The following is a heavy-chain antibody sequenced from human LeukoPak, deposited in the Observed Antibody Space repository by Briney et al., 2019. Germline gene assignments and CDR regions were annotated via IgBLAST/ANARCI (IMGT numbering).Heavy chain of an antibody. CDR3: AGPASLYLGSEDQGFES. J-gene: IGHJ4*02. D-gene: IGHD6-25*01. CDR1: GFTLSRFW. Sequence: PGGYLRLSCAASGFTLSRFWMSWVRQAPGRGLEWVADIKQDGSDKRYVDSVKGRFTVSRDNSKNFLYLEMNSLRAEDTAVYYCAGPASLYLGSEDQGFESWGQGTLVTVSS. CDR2: IKQDGSDK. V-gene: IGHV3-7*01.